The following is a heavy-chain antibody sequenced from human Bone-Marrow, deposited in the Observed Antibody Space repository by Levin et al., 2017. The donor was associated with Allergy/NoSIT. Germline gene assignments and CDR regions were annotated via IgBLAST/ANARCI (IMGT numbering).Heavy chain of an antibody. V-gene: IGHV1-18*01. D-gene: IGHD3/OR15-3a*01. CDR3: ARLWQRTGDY. Sequence: PGESLKISCKASGFSFTTYGFFWVRQAPGQGLEWMAWIDAHNGRTKYALQFQDRVILTTDTTTATAYMELRSLRPDDTAMYYCARLWQRTGDYWGQGTLVTVSS. CDR1: GFSFTTYG. J-gene: IGHJ4*02. CDR2: IDAHNGRT.